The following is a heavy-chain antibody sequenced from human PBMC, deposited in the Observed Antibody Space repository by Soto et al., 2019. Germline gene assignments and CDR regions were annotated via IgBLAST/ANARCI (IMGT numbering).Heavy chain of an antibody. Sequence: GGYLRLSCAASRLTVSSNYMSWVRQAPGKGLEWVSVIYSGGSTYYADSVKGRFTISRDNSKNTLYLQMNSLRAEDTAVYYCARGTIAVAGSDPNGMDFWGPGTTGTVSS. CDR2: IYSGGST. V-gene: IGHV3-53*01. D-gene: IGHD6-19*01. J-gene: IGHJ6*02. CDR1: RLTVSSNY. CDR3: ARGTIAVAGSDPNGMDF.